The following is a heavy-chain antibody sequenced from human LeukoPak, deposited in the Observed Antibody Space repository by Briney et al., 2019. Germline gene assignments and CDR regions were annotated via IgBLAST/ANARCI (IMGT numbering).Heavy chain of an antibody. V-gene: IGHV1-18*01. Sequence: ASVKVSCKASGGTFSSYGISWVRQAPGQGLEWMGWISAYNGNTNYAQKLQGRVTLTTDTSTSTAYMELRSLRSDDTAVYYCARENYYDSSGYRQWGQGTLVTVSS. D-gene: IGHD3-22*01. CDR1: GGTFSSYG. CDR3: ARENYYDSSGYRQ. J-gene: IGHJ4*02. CDR2: ISAYNGNT.